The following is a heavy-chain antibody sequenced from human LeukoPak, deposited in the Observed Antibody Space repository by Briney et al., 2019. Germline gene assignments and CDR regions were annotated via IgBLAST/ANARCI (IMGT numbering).Heavy chain of an antibody. D-gene: IGHD3-22*01. CDR3: ARATSGYYFDF. CDR2: VSYSGST. V-gene: IGHV4-59*01. J-gene: IGHJ4*02. Sequence: SETLSLTCTVSGGSIGSYYWNWIRQPPGKGLEWIGYVSYSGSTNYNPSLKSRVTMSVDKSENQFSLKLSSVTAADTAVYFCARATSGYYFDFWDQGTLVTVSS. CDR1: GGSIGSYY.